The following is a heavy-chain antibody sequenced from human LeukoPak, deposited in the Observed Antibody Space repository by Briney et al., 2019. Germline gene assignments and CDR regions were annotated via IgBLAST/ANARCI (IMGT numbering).Heavy chain of an antibody. CDR3: ARGKYYDFWSGYPNLDP. J-gene: IGHJ5*02. V-gene: IGHV1-8*03. CDR2: MNPNSGNT. D-gene: IGHD3-3*01. Sequence: ASVKVSCKASGYTFTSYDINWVRQATGQGLEWMGWMNPNSGNTGYAEKFQGRVTITRNTSITTAYMELSSLRSEDTAVYYCARGKYYDFWSGYPNLDPWGQGTLVTLSS. CDR1: GYTFTSYD.